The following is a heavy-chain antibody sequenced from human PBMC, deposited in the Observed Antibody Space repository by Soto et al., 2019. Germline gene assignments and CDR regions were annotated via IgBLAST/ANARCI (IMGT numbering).Heavy chain of an antibody. J-gene: IGHJ5*02. D-gene: IGHD3-22*01. CDR3: AHSLIGYYYDSSGSNWFDP. CDR2: IYHSGST. Sequence: SETLSLTCAVSGGSISSGGYSWSWIRQPPGKGLEWIGYIYHSGSTYYSPSLKSRLTITKDTSKNQVVLTMTNMDPVDTATYYCAHSLIGYYYDSSGSNWFDPWGQGTLVTVSS. V-gene: IGHV4-30-2*02. CDR1: GGSISSGGYS.